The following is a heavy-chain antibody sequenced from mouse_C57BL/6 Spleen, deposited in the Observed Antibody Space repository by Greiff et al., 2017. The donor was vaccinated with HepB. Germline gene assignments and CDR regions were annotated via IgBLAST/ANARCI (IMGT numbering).Heavy chain of an antibody. CDR2: ISSGGSYT. D-gene: IGHD1-3*01. J-gene: IGHJ4*01. V-gene: IGHV5-6*01. Sequence: EVMLVESGGDLVKPGGSLKLSCAASGFTFSSYGMSWVRQTPDKRLEWVATISSGGSYTYYPDSVKGRFTISRDNAKNTLYLQMSSLKSEDTAMYYCARHQSLNYAMDYWGQGTSVTVSS. CDR1: GFTFSSYG. CDR3: ARHQSLNYAMDY.